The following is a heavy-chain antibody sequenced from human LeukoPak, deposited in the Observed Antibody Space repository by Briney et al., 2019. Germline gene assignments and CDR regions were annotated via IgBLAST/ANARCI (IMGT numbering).Heavy chain of an antibody. V-gene: IGHV4-59*12. D-gene: IGHD3-22*01. CDR3: ARVRRDYYDSSGYPSYYYFDY. J-gene: IGHJ4*02. CDR1: GGSISSYY. Sequence: PSETLSLTCTVSGGSISSYYWSWIRQPPGKGLEWIGYIYYSGSTYYNPSLKSRVTISVDTSKNQFSLKLSSVTAADTAVYYCARVRRDYYDSSGYPSYYYFDYWGQGTLVTVSS. CDR2: IYYSGST.